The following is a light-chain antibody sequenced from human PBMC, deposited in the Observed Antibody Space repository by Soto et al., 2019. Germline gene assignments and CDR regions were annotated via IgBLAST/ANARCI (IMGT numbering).Light chain of an antibody. CDR1: SSDVGGYNS. J-gene: IGLJ2*01. V-gene: IGLV2-14*03. CDR3: SSYTSKTTLV. Sequence: QSVLTQPASVSGSPGQSITISCTGTSSDVGGYNSVSWYQQHPGKAPKLMIFDVSNRPSGVSNRFSGSKSGNTASLTISGLQAEDEAAYYCSSYTSKTTLVFGGGTKLTVL. CDR2: DVS.